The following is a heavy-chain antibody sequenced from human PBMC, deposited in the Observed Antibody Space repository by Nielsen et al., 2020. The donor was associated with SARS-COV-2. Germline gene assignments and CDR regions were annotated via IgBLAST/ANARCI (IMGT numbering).Heavy chain of an antibody. J-gene: IGHJ3*02. CDR3: AREVDCSSTSCYPGTDAFDI. CDR1: GGSFSGYY. V-gene: IGHV4-34*01. CDR2: INHSGST. Sequence: SETLSLTCAVYGGSFSGYYWSWIRQPPGKGLEWIGEINHSGSTNYNPSLKSRVTISVDTSKNQFSLQLNSVTPEDTAVYYCAREVDCSSTSCYPGTDAFDIWGQGTMVTVSS. D-gene: IGHD2-2*01.